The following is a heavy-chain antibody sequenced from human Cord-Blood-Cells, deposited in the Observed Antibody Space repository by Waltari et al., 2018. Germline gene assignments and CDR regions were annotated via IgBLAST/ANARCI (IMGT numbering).Heavy chain of an antibody. CDR2: INHSGST. CDR1: GGSFSGYY. CDR3: ARRDCSSTSCYWYFDL. V-gene: IGHV4-34*01. Sequence: QVQLQQWGAGLLKPSETLSLTCAVYGGSFSGYYWSWIRQPPVKGLEWIGEINHSGSTNYNPSLKRRVTISVDTSKNQFSLKLSSVTAADTAVYYCARRDCSSTSCYWYFDLWGRGTLVTVSS. J-gene: IGHJ2*01. D-gene: IGHD2-2*01.